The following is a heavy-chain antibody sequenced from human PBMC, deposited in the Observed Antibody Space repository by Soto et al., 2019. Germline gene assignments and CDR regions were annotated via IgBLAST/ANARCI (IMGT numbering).Heavy chain of an antibody. CDR1: GGSISSSSYY. V-gene: IGHV4-39*01. CDR3: ARHTDSIGFWSAMKAFDI. D-gene: IGHD3-3*01. CDR2: IYYSGST. Sequence: QLQLQESGPGLVKPSETLSLTCTVSGGSISSSSYYWGWIRQPPGKGLEWIGSIYYSGSTYYNPSLKSRVTIAVDTSKNQFSLKLSSVTAADTAVYYCARHTDSIGFWSAMKAFDIWGQGTMVTVSS. J-gene: IGHJ3*02.